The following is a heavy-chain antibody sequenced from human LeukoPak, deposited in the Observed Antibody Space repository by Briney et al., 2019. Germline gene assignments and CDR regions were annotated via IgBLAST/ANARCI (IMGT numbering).Heavy chain of an antibody. CDR3: ARLQVGHQHDYGDYFPDPYYYYYYMDV. J-gene: IGHJ6*03. CDR1: GGSISSSSYY. CDR2: IYYSGST. Sequence: PSETLSLTCTVSGGSISSSSYYWGWIRQPPGKGLEWIGSIYYSGSTYYNPSLKSRVTISVDTSKNQFSLKLSSVTAADTAVYYCARLQVGHQHDYGDYFPDPYYYYYYMDVWGKGTTVTISS. V-gene: IGHV4-39*01. D-gene: IGHD4-17*01.